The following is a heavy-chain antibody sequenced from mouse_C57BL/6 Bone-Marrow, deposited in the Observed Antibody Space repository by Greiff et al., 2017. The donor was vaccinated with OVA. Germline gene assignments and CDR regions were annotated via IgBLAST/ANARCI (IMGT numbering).Heavy chain of an antibody. J-gene: IGHJ1*03. V-gene: IGHV14-4*01. CDR1: GFNIKDDY. CDR3: ARGIYYYGSSLHWYFDV. Sequence: EVQLVESGAELVRPGASVKLSCTASGFNIKDDYMHWVKQRPEQGLEWIGWIDPENGDTEYASKFQGKATITADTSSNTAYLQLSSLTSEDTAVYYCARGIYYYGSSLHWYFDVWGTGTTVTVSS. D-gene: IGHD1-1*01. CDR2: IDPENGDT.